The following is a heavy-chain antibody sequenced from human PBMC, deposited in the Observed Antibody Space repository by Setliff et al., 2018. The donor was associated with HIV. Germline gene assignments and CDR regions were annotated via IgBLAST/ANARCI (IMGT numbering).Heavy chain of an antibody. V-gene: IGHV4-4*08. Sequence: SETLSLTCTVSGGSISSHYWGWIRQPPGKGLEWIGHIYTSGSPHYKSSLTSRLTISLDTSRNQFSLKLTSVTAADSATYYCARWVYNSAWSLDYWGQGTLVTVSS. CDR1: GGSISSHY. J-gene: IGHJ4*02. CDR2: IYTSGSP. D-gene: IGHD6-19*01. CDR3: ARWVYNSAWSLDY.